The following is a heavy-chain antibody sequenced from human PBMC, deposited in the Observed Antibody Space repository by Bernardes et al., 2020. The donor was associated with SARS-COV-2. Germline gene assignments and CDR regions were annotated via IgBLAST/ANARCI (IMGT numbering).Heavy chain of an antibody. D-gene: IGHD3-9*01. V-gene: IGHV4-39*01. CDR2: IYFSGNT. CDR1: GGSISSGSYY. CDR3: ARLSSDPTGYYLTYDY. Sequence: SEPLPLICTVCGGSISSGSYYWGWIRQPPGKGLEWIGTIYFSGNTYSNPSLKSRVTISVDTSKNQFSLRLNSVTAADTAVYYCARLSSDPTGYYLTYDYWGQGTLLTVSS. J-gene: IGHJ4*02.